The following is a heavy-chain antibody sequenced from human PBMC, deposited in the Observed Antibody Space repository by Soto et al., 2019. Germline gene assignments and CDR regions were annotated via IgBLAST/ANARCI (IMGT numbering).Heavy chain of an antibody. CDR3: ARPFTFGGVIEGFDP. CDR2: ISSSSSYT. Sequence: PGGSLRPSCAASGFTCRDYYMSWIRRAQGKGLEWISDISSSSSYTKYADSVKGRFTISRDNAKNSLYLQMNSLRAEDMAVYHCARPFTFGGVIEGFDPWGKGTLVTGSS. V-gene: IGHV3-11*03. D-gene: IGHD3-16*01. CDR1: GFTCRDYY. J-gene: IGHJ5*02.